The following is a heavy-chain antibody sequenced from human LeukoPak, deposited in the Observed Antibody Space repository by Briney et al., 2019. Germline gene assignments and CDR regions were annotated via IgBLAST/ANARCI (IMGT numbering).Heavy chain of an antibody. CDR2: IWYDGSNK. V-gene: IGHV3-33*01. D-gene: IGHD3-22*01. Sequence: GGSLRLSCAASGFTFSSYGMHWVRQAPGKGLEWVAVIWYDGSNKYYADSVRGRFTISRDNSKNTLYLQMNSLRAEDTAVYYCARGYYYDSSGYSNDAFDIWGQGTMVTVSS. J-gene: IGHJ3*02. CDR3: ARGYYYDSSGYSNDAFDI. CDR1: GFTFSSYG.